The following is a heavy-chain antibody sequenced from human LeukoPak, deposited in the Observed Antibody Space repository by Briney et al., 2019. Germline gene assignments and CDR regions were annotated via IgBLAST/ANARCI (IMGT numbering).Heavy chain of an antibody. CDR2: ISAYNGNT. CDR3: ARELRYFDLAIYYYYYGMDV. V-gene: IGHV1-18*01. D-gene: IGHD3-9*01. CDR1: GYTFTSYG. Sequence: ASVKVSSKASGYTFTSYGISWVRQAPGQGLEWMGWISAYNGNTNYAQKLQGRVTMTTDTSTSTAYMELRSLRSDDTAVYYCARELRYFDLAIYYYYYGMDVWGQGTTVTVSS. J-gene: IGHJ6*02.